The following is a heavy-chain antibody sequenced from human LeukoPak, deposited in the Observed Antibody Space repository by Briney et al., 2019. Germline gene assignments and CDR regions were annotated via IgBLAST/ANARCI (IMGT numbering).Heavy chain of an antibody. Sequence: ASVKVSCKASGGTFSSYAISWVRQAPGQGLEWMGRIIPILGIANYAQKFQGGVTITADKSTSTAYMELSSPRSEDTAVYYCATPPLGHDSSRGDDAFDIWGQGTMVTVSS. CDR1: GGTFSSYA. CDR2: IIPILGIA. D-gene: IGHD3-22*01. CDR3: ATPPLGHDSSRGDDAFDI. J-gene: IGHJ3*02. V-gene: IGHV1-69*04.